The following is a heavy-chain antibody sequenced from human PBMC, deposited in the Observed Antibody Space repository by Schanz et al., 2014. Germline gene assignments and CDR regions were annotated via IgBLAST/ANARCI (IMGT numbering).Heavy chain of an antibody. D-gene: IGHD5-12*01. V-gene: IGHV3-11*01. CDR3: ARKVVATIGGYYDN. Sequence: QVQLVDSGGGLVKPGGSLRLSCTASGFPFSDYFMAWIRQPPGRGLEWVSAMNESHSTIYYADSVRGRFTISRDNAENTLFLQMNSLRAEDTAVYYCARKVVATIGGYYDNWGQGTLVIVSS. J-gene: IGHJ4*02. CDR1: GFPFSDYF. CDR2: MNESHSTI.